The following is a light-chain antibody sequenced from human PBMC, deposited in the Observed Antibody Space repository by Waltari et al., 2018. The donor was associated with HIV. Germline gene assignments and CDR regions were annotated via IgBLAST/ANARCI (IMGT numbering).Light chain of an antibody. Sequence: EIVLTQSPVTMALSPGERAPVPCRASENMTSQNLAWYQQRSGQAPRLLIFGASRRNTGVPQRFSGAGSGPDFTLTVSSLEPEDFALYFCQQYETSPYTFGQGT. CDR3: QQYETSPYT. CDR2: GAS. CDR1: ENMTSQN. V-gene: IGKV3-20*01. J-gene: IGKJ2*01.